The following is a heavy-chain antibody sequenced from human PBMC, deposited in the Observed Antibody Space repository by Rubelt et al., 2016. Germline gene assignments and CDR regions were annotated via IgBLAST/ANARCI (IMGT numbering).Heavy chain of an antibody. J-gene: IGHJ4*02. CDR2: ISAYNGNT. D-gene: IGHD3-10*01. CDR1: GYTLTSYG. Sequence: QVQLVQSGAEVKKPGASVKVSCKASGYTLTSYGISWVRQAPGQGLACMGLISAYNGNTNYAQKLQGRVTMTTETTTRRAEMERGSVRADGTAVEYGARKLLFQYDYWGQGTLVTVSS. CDR3: ARKLLFQYDY. V-gene: IGHV1-18*01.